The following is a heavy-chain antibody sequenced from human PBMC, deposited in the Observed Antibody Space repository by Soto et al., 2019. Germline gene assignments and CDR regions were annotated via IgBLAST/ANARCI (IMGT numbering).Heavy chain of an antibody. CDR3: ARALSPTAAFDI. D-gene: IGHD6-25*01. Sequence: PGGSLRLSCAASGFTFSYYTFNWVRQAPGKGLEWVSSISSTYIYYADSVKGRFTISRDNAKNSLYLQMNTLRAEDTAVYYCARALSPTAAFDIWGQGTMVTVSS. J-gene: IGHJ3*02. CDR1: GFTFSYYT. V-gene: IGHV3-21*01. CDR2: ISSTYI.